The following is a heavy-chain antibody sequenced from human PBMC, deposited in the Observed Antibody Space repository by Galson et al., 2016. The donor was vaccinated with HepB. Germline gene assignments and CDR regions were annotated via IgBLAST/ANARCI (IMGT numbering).Heavy chain of an antibody. CDR1: GFTFSSYG. CDR2: ISYDGSNK. CDR3: ARESATTGWFDP. D-gene: IGHD2-8*02. Sequence: SLRLSCAVSGFTFSSYGMHWVRQAPGKGLEWVAVISYDGSNKYYADSVKGRFTISRDKSKNTLYLQMNSLRAEDTAVYYCARESATTGWFDPWGQGTLVTVSS. V-gene: IGHV3-30*03. J-gene: IGHJ5*02.